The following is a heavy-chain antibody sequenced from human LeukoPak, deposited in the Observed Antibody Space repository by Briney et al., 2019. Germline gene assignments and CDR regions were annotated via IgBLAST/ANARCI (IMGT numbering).Heavy chain of an antibody. CDR1: GGTFSSYA. V-gene: IGHV1-69*13. CDR2: IIPIFGTA. D-gene: IGHD1-20*01. J-gene: IGHJ5*02. Sequence: ASVKVSCKASGGTFSSYAISWVRQAPGQGLEWMGGIIPIFGTANYAQKFQGRVTTTADESTSTAYMELSSLRSEDTAVYYCASPRITGTNWFDPWGQGTLVTVSS. CDR3: ASPRITGTNWFDP.